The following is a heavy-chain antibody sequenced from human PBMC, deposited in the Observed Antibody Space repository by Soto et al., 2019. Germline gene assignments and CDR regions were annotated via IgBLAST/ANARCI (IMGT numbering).Heavy chain of an antibody. D-gene: IGHD2-15*01. CDR1: GFTFSSYG. V-gene: IGHV3-30*18. CDR2: ISYDGSNK. Sequence: GGSLRLSCAASGFTFSSYGMHWVRQAPGKGLEWVAVISYDGSNKYYADSVKGRFTISRDNSKNTLYLQMSSLRAEDTAVYYCAKDAGGQVVAATPDYWGQGTLVTVSS. CDR3: AKDAGGQVVAATPDY. J-gene: IGHJ4*02.